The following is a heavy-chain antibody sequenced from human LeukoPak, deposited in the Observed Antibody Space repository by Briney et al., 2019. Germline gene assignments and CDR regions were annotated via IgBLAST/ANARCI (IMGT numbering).Heavy chain of an antibody. D-gene: IGHD1-1*01. CDR2: IYYSGST. Sequence: SQTLSLTCTVSGGSISSGDYYWSWIRQPPGKGLEWIGYIYYSGSTYYNPSLKSRVTISVDTSKNQFSLKLSSVTAADTAVYYCARDFKQLESDAFDIWGQGTMVTVSS. CDR1: GGSISSGDYY. CDR3: ARDFKQLESDAFDI. V-gene: IGHV4-30-4*01. J-gene: IGHJ3*02.